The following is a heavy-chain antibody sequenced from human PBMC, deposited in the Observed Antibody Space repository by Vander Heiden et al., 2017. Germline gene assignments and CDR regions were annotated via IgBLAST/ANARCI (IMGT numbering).Heavy chain of an antibody. CDR3: ARDGSTQGYGMDV. D-gene: IGHD6-13*01. V-gene: IGHV5-51*01. CDR2: IYPGDSDT. J-gene: IGHJ6*04. CDR1: GYSFTSYW. Sequence: EVQLVQSGAEVKKPGESLKISCKGSGYSFTSYWIGWVRQMPGKGLEWMGIIYPGDSDTRYSPAVQGQVTISADKSSSTAYLQWRSMKASDTAMYYCARDGSTQGYGMDVWGEGTTVTVSS.